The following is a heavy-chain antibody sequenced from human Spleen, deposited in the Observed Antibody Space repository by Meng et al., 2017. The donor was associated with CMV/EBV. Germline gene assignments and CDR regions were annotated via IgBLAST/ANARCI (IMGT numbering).Heavy chain of an antibody. CDR3: ASGYGGNSYYRAFDI. J-gene: IGHJ3*02. CDR2: IYHSGST. V-gene: IGHV4-38-2*02. Sequence: SETLSLTCTVSGYSTSSGYYWGWIRQPPGKGLEWIGSIYHSGSTYYNPSLKSRVTISVDTSKNQFSLKLSSVTAADTAVYYCASGYGGNSYYRAFDIWGQGTMVTVSS. D-gene: IGHD4-23*01. CDR1: GYSTSSGYY.